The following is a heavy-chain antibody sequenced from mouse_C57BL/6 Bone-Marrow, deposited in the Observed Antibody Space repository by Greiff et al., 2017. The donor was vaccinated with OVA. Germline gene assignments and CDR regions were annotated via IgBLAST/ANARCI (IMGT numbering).Heavy chain of an antibody. J-gene: IGHJ2*01. V-gene: IGHV1-84*01. Sequence: VQLKESGPELVKPGASVKISCKASGYTFTDYYINWVKQRPGQGLAWIGWIYPGSGNTKYNEKFKGKATLTVDTSSSTAYMQLSSLTSEDSAVYFCARDWENYFDYWGQGTTLTVSS. CDR2: IYPGSGNT. CDR3: ARDWENYFDY. CDR1: GYTFTDYY. D-gene: IGHD4-1*01.